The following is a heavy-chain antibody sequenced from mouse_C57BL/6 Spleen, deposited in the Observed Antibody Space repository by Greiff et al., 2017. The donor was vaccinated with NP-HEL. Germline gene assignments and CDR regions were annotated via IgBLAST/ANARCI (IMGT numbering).Heavy chain of an antibody. CDR3: ARADGTYYFDY. CDR1: GYTFTDYY. D-gene: IGHD2-3*01. Sequence: EVQLQQSGPVLVKPGASVKMSCKASGYTFTDYYMNWVKQSHGKSLEWIGVINPYNGGTSYNQKFKGKATLTVDKSSSTAYMELNSLTSEDSAVYYCARADGTYYFDYWGQGTTLTVSS. CDR2: INPYNGGT. J-gene: IGHJ2*01. V-gene: IGHV1-19*01.